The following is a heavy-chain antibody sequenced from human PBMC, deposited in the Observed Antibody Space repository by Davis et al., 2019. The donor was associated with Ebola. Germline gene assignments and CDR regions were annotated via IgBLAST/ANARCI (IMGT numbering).Heavy chain of an antibody. D-gene: IGHD6-19*01. CDR1: GYTFTSYG. CDR3: AKDGERSSGWLIVYFDY. Sequence: AASVKVSCKASGYTFTSYGISWVRQAPGQGLEWMGWISAYNGNTNYAQKLQGRVTMTTDTSTSTAYMELRSLRSDDTAVYYCAKDGERSSGWLIVYFDYWGQGTLVTVSS. V-gene: IGHV1-18*01. CDR2: ISAYNGNT. J-gene: IGHJ4*02.